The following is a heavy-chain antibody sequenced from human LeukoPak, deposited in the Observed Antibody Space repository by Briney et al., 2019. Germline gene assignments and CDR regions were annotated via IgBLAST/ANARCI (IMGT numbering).Heavy chain of an antibody. Sequence: PGRSLRLSCAASGFTFSSYAMHWVRQAPGKGLEWVAVISYDGSNKYYADSVKGRFTISRDNSKSTLYLQMNSLRAEDTAVYYCARDLKRITIFLPHGYWGQGTLVTVSS. CDR2: ISYDGSNK. CDR3: ARDLKRITIFLPHGY. V-gene: IGHV3-30*04. D-gene: IGHD3-9*01. CDR1: GFTFSSYA. J-gene: IGHJ4*02.